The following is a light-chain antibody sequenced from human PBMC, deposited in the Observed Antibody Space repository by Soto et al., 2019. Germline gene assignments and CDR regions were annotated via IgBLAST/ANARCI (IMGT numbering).Light chain of an antibody. Sequence: ILLTQSPATLSFSPGERTTLSCRASQSVSSHLAWFQQRPGQAPRLLIYDASNRATGIPARFSGRGSGTDFTLTISSLEPEDFAVYYCQQRSSASTFGQGTRLEIK. CDR1: QSVSSH. CDR3: QQRSSAST. CDR2: DAS. J-gene: IGKJ5*01. V-gene: IGKV3-11*01.